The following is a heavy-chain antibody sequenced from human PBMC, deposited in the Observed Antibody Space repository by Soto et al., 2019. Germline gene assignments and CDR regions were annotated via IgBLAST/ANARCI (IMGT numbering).Heavy chain of an antibody. V-gene: IGHV3-72*01. CDR1: GFTFSDHY. CDR3: VRNLASGGTYYFDY. Sequence: PGGSLRLSCAASGFTFSDHYMDWVRQAPGKGLEWIGRVRNKANSYTTEYAASVRGRFTVSRDDSKNSLYLQMNSLKTEDTAMYYCVRNLASGGTYYFDYWRHGTLVTVSS. J-gene: IGHJ4*03. D-gene: IGHD2-15*01. CDR2: VRNKANSYTT.